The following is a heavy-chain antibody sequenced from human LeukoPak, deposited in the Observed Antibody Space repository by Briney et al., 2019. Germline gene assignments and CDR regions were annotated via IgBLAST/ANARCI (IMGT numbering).Heavy chain of an antibody. Sequence: GGSLRLSCAASGFTFSYCAMHWVRQAPGKGLEWVAVITYDGSNKYYVDSVKGRFTISRDNAKNTLYLQMNSLSAEDTAVYYCAKESDGFDIRGQGTMVTVSS. CDR3: AKESDGFDI. J-gene: IGHJ3*02. CDR1: GFTFSYCA. CDR2: ITYDGSNK. V-gene: IGHV3-30*18.